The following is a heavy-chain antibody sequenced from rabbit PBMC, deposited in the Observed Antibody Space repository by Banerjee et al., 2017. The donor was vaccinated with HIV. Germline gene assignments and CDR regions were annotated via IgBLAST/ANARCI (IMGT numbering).Heavy chain of an antibody. CDR2: IYGGSSGTT. Sequence: QSLEESGGDLVKPGASLTLTCTASGFSFSSSNYMCWVRQAPGKGLEWIACIYGGSSGTTYYASWAKGRFTISKTSSTTVTLQMTSLTAADTATYFCARGDMGYSYDGYGEGYYYGMDLWGQGTLVTVS. CDR3: ARGDMGYSYDGYGEGYYYGMDL. V-gene: IGHV1S40*01. J-gene: IGHJ6*01. CDR1: GFSFSSSNY. D-gene: IGHD2-1*01.